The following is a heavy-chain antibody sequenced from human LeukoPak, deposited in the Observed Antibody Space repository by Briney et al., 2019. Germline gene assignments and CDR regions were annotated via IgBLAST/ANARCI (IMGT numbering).Heavy chain of an antibody. CDR2: INHSGST. CDR3: ARRRISRIGWFDP. CDR1: GGSISSSSYY. Sequence: SETLTLTCTVSGGSISSSSYYWSWIRQPPGKGLEWIGEINHSGSTNYNPSLKSRVTISVDTSKNQFSLKLSSVTAADTAVYYCARRRISRIGWFDPWGQGTLVTVSS. J-gene: IGHJ5*02. V-gene: IGHV4-39*07. D-gene: IGHD3-10*01.